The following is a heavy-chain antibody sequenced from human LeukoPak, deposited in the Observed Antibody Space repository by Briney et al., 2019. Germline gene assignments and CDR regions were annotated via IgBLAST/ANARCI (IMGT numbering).Heavy chain of an antibody. V-gene: IGHV1-18*01. J-gene: IGHJ4*02. Sequence: GASVKVSCKASGYTFTSYGISWVRQAPGQGLEWMGWISAYNGNTNYAQKLQGRVTMTTDTSTSTAYTELRSLRSDDTAVYYRARGGITMEFDYWGQGTLVTVSS. CDR1: GYTFTSYG. D-gene: IGHD3-10*01. CDR3: ARGGITMEFDY. CDR2: ISAYNGNT.